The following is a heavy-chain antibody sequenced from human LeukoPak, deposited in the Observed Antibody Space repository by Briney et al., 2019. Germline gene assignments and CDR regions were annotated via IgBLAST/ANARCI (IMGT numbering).Heavy chain of an antibody. D-gene: IGHD4-17*01. Sequence: GGSLRLSCAASGFTFSNYTMNWVRQAPGKGLEWVSCISRSSSYIHYADSVQGRFTISRDNAKNSLYLQMNSLRAEDTAVYYCARVGRLQYGDYVAFDYWGQGALVTVSS. V-gene: IGHV3-21*04. CDR2: ISRSSSYI. J-gene: IGHJ4*02. CDR1: GFTFSNYT. CDR3: ARVGRLQYGDYVAFDY.